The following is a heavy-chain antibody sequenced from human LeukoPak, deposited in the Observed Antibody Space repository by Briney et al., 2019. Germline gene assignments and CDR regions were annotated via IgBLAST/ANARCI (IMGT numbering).Heavy chain of an antibody. D-gene: IGHD2-15*01. CDR2: IIPIFGTA. CDR1: GGTFSSYA. Sequence: SVKVSCKASGGTFSSYAISWVRQAPGQGLEWMGGIIPIFGTANYAQKFQGRVTITTDESTSTAYMELSCLRSEDTAVYYCARSPAQGYCSGGSCYSNAFDIWGQGTMVTVSS. J-gene: IGHJ3*02. CDR3: ARSPAQGYCSGGSCYSNAFDI. V-gene: IGHV1-69*05.